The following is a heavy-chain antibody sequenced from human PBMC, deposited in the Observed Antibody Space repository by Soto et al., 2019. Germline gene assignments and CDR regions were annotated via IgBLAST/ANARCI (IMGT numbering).Heavy chain of an antibody. D-gene: IGHD3-10*01. J-gene: IGHJ4*02. CDR2: VGGGGDNT. CDR3: AKRESGSGRSPPLLND. Sequence: EVQLLESGGGLVQPGGSLRLSCAASGFTFSSYSMNWVRQAPGKGLERVASVGGGGDNTFYADSVKGRFTISREDTQNTMYLQMNSLRDEDTAVYFYAKRESGSGRSPPLLNDWGQVTLVTV. V-gene: IGHV3-23*01. CDR1: GFTFSSYS.